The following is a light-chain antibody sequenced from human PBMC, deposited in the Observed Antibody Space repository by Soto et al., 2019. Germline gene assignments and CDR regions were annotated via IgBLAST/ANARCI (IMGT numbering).Light chain of an antibody. J-gene: IGLJ3*02. CDR3: SLYASTNPFM. CDR1: SSDIGRYNL. Sequence: QSALTQPASVSGSPGQSITISCTGTSSDIGRYNLVSWYQQHPGKPPKLMIYEATKRPSGVSNRFSGSKSGNTASLTISGLHAEDEAHYYCSLYASTNPFMFGGGTKLTVL. CDR2: EAT. V-gene: IGLV2-23*02.